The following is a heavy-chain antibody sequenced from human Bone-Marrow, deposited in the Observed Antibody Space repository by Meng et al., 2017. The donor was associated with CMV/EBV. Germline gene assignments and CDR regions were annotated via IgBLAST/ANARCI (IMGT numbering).Heavy chain of an antibody. CDR3: AREGAKLSYYYYGMDV. D-gene: IGHD4-23*01. V-gene: IGHV3-30*02. J-gene: IGHJ6*02. CDR1: GFTFSSYG. Sequence: GESLKISCAASGFTFSSYGMHWVRQAPGKGLEWVAFIRYDGSNKYYADSVKGRFTISRDNSKNTLYLQMNSLRSEDTAVYYCAREGAKLSYYYYGMDVWGQGTTVTVSS. CDR2: IRYDGSNK.